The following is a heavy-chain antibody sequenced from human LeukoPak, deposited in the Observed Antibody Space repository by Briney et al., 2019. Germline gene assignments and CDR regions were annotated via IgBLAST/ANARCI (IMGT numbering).Heavy chain of an antibody. CDR2: IISSSSYI. D-gene: IGHD2-15*01. CDR3: ARDPQYCSGGSCYSFDY. V-gene: IGHV3-21*01. CDR1: GFTFSTYS. Sequence: MHGGSLRLSCAASGFTFSTYSMNWVRQAPGKGLEWVSSIISSSSYIYYADSVKGRFTISRDNAKNSLYLQMNSLRAEDTAVYYCARDPQYCSGGSCYSFDYWGQGTLVTVSS. J-gene: IGHJ4*02.